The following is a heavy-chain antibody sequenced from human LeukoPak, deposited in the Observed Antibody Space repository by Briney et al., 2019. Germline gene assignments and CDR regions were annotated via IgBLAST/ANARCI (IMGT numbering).Heavy chain of an antibody. V-gene: IGHV3-23*01. D-gene: IGHD2-21*01. Sequence: GGCLRLSCAASGLAFSSYAMSWVRQAPGKGLEWVSGISGSGGSTYYADSVKGRFTISRDNSNNTLYLQMNSLRAEDTAVYYCAKVPLTWLVRDYYYMDVWGKGTTVTVSS. CDR3: AKVPLTWLVRDYYYMDV. CDR1: GLAFSSYA. J-gene: IGHJ6*03. CDR2: ISGSGGST.